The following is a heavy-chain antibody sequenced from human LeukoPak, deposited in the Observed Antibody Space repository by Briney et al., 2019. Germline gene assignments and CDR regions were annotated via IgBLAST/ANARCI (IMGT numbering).Heavy chain of an antibody. CDR2: IKSKIHGGTI. D-gene: IGHD6-13*01. CDR1: GFTFDKAW. Sequence: GGSLRLSCAASGFTFDKAWMTWVRQAPGKGLEWVGRIKSKIHGGTIDYAAPVKGRFTISRDDSENTVYLQMSSLRTEDTAVYYCARDRGYSSSWYKYYYYYYMDVWGKGTTVTVSS. CDR3: ARDRGYSSSWYKYYYYYYMDV. J-gene: IGHJ6*03. V-gene: IGHV3-15*01.